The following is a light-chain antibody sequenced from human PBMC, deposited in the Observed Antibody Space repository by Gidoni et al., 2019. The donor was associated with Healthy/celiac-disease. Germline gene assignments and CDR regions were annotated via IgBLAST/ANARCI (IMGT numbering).Light chain of an antibody. Sequence: EIVLTQSTGTLSLSPGDRANLSCRASQSVSSSYLSWYQQKTGQAPRLLIYGSSSRVTGIPARFSVSGSGTDFTLAISRLETEDLAVYYCQQYGSSRFTFXPXTKVDIK. CDR2: GSS. J-gene: IGKJ3*01. V-gene: IGKV3-20*01. CDR1: QSVSSSY. CDR3: QQYGSSRFT.